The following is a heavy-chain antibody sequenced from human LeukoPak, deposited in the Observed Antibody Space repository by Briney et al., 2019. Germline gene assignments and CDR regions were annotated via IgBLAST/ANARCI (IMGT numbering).Heavy chain of an antibody. CDR3: ARLAAPYRSSWPHAFDS. CDR2: ISAYNGNT. D-gene: IGHD6-13*01. V-gene: IGHV1-18*01. Sequence: GASVKVSCKASGYTFTSYGISWVRQAPGQGLEWMGWISAYNGNTNYAQKLQGRVTMTTDTSTSTAYMELRSLRSDDTAVYYCARLAAPYRSSWPHAFDSWGQGTMVTVSS. CDR1: GYTFTSYG. J-gene: IGHJ3*02.